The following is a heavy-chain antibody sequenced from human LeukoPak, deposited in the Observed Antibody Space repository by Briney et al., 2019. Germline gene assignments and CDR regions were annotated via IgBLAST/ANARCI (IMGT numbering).Heavy chain of an antibody. CDR3: AKGRWLVDY. CDR2: TRYDGSHK. CDR1: GFSFSNYG. V-gene: IGHV3-30*02. Sequence: GGSLRLSCAASGFSFSNYGMHWVRQAPGKGLEWVAFTRYDGSHKDYADSVKGRFTSSRDNSKNTLYLLMNSLRAEDTAVYYCAKGRWLVDYWGRGTLVTVSS. J-gene: IGHJ4*02. D-gene: IGHD6-19*01.